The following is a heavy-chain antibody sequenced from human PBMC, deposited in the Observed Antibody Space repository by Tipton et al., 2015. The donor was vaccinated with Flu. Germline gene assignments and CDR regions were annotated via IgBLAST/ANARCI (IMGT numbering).Heavy chain of an antibody. CDR2: INHSGST. Sequence: LSLTCAVYGGPFSGYYWSRIRQPPGKGLEWIGEINHSGSTNYNPSLKSRVTMSVDTTKNQFSLKLSSVTAADTAVYYCARGSGSGTYMIFDFWGQGTLVTVSS. D-gene: IGHD3-10*01. CDR3: ARGSGSGTYMIFDF. V-gene: IGHV4-34*01. J-gene: IGHJ5*01. CDR1: GGPFSGYY.